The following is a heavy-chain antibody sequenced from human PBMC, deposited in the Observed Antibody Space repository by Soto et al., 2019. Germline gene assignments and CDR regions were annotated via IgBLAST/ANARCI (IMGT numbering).Heavy chain of an antibody. Sequence: GGSLRLSCAASGFTFSSYGMHWVRQAPGKGLEWVAVISYDGSNKYYADSVKGRFTISRDNSKNTLYLQMNSLRAEDTAVYYCAKDEGGYDIEYYFDYWGQGTLVTVSS. CDR2: ISYDGSNK. D-gene: IGHD5-12*01. CDR1: GFTFSSYG. V-gene: IGHV3-30*18. J-gene: IGHJ4*02. CDR3: AKDEGGYDIEYYFDY.